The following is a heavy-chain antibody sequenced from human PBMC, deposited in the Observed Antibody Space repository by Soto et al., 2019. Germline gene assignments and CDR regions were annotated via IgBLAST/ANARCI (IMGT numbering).Heavy chain of an antibody. CDR3: GRDGYNSYYFDH. CDR1: GGSLSGFY. Sequence: PSETLSLTCSVSGGSLSGFYWSWIRQPPGKAPEWIAYIYDSGSTNYNPSLRSRVRISVDTSKNQFSLKLTSVTAADTAVYYCGRDGYNSYYFDHWGQGALVTVSS. V-gene: IGHV4-59*01. J-gene: IGHJ4*02. D-gene: IGHD5-12*01. CDR2: IYDSGST.